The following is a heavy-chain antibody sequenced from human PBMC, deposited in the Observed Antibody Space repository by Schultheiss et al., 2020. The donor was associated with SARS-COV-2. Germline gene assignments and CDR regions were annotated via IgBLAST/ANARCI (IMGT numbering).Heavy chain of an antibody. CDR1: GFTFSSYE. Sequence: GGSLRLSCAASGFTFSSYEMNWVRKAPGKGLEWVSYISSSGSTIYYADSVKGRFTISRDNAKNSLYLQMNSLRAEDTAVYYCARDPFRDFWSGLTYGMDVWGQGTTVTVSS. CDR3: ARDPFRDFWSGLTYGMDV. J-gene: IGHJ6*02. V-gene: IGHV3-48*03. D-gene: IGHD3-3*01. CDR2: ISSSGSTI.